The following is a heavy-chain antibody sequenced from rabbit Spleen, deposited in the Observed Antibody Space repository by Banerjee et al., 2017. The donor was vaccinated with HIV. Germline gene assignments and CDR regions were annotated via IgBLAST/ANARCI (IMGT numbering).Heavy chain of an antibody. CDR1: GFSFSSGYD. CDR3: ARDDGSYDYIDGYFRL. Sequence: QEQLVESGGGLVQPEGSLTLTCKASGFSFSSGYDMCWVRQAPGKGLEWIACIDAGSSTFTYYATWAKGRFTISRTSSTTVTLQLTSLTVADTATYFCARDDGSYDYIDGYFRLWGPGTLVTVS. CDR2: IDAGSSTFT. D-gene: IGHD6-1*01. V-gene: IGHV1S45*01. J-gene: IGHJ4*01.